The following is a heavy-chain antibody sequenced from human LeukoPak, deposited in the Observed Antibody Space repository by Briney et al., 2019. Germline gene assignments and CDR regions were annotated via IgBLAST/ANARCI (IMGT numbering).Heavy chain of an antibody. CDR2: ISGSGSST. V-gene: IGHV3-23*01. CDR1: GFTFSSYG. D-gene: IGHD3-3*01. CDR3: AKVEGAFDI. J-gene: IGHJ3*02. Sequence: GGSLRLSCAASGFTFSSYGMSWVRQAPGKGLEWVSAISGSGSSTYYAASVKGRFTISRDNSKNTLYLQMNSLRAEDTAVYYCAKVEGAFDIWGQGTMVTVSS.